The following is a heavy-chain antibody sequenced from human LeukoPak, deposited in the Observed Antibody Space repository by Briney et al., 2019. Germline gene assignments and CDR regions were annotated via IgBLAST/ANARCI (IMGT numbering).Heavy chain of an antibody. Sequence: SETLSLTCTVSGGSISSYYWSWIRQPPGKGLEWIGYIYYSGSTYYNPSLKSRVTISVDRSKNQFSLKLSSVTAADTAVYYCARALSYYYYYMDVWGKGTTVTVSS. CDR2: IYYSGST. CDR3: ARALSYYYYYMDV. V-gene: IGHV4-59*12. CDR1: GGSISSYY. J-gene: IGHJ6*03.